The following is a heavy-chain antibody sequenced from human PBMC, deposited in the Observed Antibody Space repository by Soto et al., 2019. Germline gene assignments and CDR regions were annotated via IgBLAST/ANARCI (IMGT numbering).Heavy chain of an antibody. CDR2: IWYDGSNE. V-gene: IGHV3-33*01. J-gene: IGHJ6*02. CDR1: GFTFSSYG. D-gene: IGHD6-13*01. CDR3: ARDKAAAGYPGYYGMDV. Sequence: QVQLVESGGGVVQPGRSLRLSCAASGFTFSSYGMHWVRQAPGKGLEWVAVIWYDGSNEYYADSVKGRFTISRDNSKNTLYLQMNSLRAEDTAVYYCARDKAAAGYPGYYGMDVWGQGTTVTVSS.